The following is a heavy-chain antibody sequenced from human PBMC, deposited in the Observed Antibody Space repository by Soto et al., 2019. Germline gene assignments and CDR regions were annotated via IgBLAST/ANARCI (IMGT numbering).Heavy chain of an antibody. CDR1: GYSISSGYY. Sequence: NPSETLSLTCVVSGYSISSGYYWGWIRQPPGKGLEWIGSIYHSGSTYYNPSLKSRVTISVDTSKNQFSLKLSSVTAADTAVYYCAKANYYDSSGYSLDYWGQGTLVTVSS. CDR2: IYHSGST. J-gene: IGHJ4*02. CDR3: AKANYYDSSGYSLDY. V-gene: IGHV4-38-2*01. D-gene: IGHD3-22*01.